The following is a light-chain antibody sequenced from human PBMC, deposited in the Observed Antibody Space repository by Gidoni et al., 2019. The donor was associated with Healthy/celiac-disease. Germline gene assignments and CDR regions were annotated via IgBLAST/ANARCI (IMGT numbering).Light chain of an antibody. CDR3: QQYYSTPMT. Sequence: DIVMTQSPDSLAVSLGERATINCKSSQSVLYSSNNKNYLAWYQQKPGQPPKLLIYWACTRGGVVPDRFSGSASGTDFTLTISSLQAEDVAVYYYQQYYSTPMTFGRXTKVEIK. V-gene: IGKV4-1*01. J-gene: IGKJ1*01. CDR2: WAC. CDR1: QSVLYSSNNKNY.